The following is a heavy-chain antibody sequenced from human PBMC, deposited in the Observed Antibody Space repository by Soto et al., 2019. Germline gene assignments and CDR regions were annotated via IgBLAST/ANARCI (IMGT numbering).Heavy chain of an antibody. CDR1: GGSIISDEYY. D-gene: IGHD1-1*01. V-gene: IGHV4-30-4*01. CDR3: ARDRSNSPDLLDS. CDR2: VYYTGST. Sequence: QVQLQESGPGLVKPSQTLSLTCSVSGGSIISDEYYWTWIRQPPGGGLEWIGHVYYTGSTSYSPSLKSRLTISVDTSKNQFSLRLNSMSAADTAVYYCARDRSNSPDLLDSWGRGTLVTVSS. J-gene: IGHJ4*02.